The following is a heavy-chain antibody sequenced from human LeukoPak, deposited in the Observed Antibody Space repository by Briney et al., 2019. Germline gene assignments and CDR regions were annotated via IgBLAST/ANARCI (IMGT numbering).Heavy chain of an antibody. J-gene: IGHJ3*02. CDR3: ARDRRGYCSSTSCYGSGAFDI. CDR2: ISYDGSHK. V-gene: IGHV3-30-3*01. Sequence: GRSLRLSCAASGFTFSSYAMHWVRQAPGKGLEWVAVISYDGSHKYYADSVKGRFTISRDNTKNTLYLQMNSLRAEDTAVYYCARDRRGYCSSTSCYGSGAFDIWGQGTMVTVSS. D-gene: IGHD2-2*01. CDR1: GFTFSSYA.